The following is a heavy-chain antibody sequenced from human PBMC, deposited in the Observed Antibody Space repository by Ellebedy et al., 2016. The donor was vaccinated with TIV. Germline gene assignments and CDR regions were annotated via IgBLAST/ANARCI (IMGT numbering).Heavy chain of an antibody. CDR2: INKDGSEN. V-gene: IGHV3-7*01. D-gene: IGHD4-17*01. Sequence: GESLKISCAASGFPFSSYWVTWVRPAPGKGLEWVANINKDGSENFYVNSVKGRFTISRDNAKESLYMQMNSLRADDTAVYFCASDGSYGDYRSPTHALTFWGQGTMVTVSP. CDR3: ASDGSYGDYRSPTHALTF. CDR1: GFPFSSYW. J-gene: IGHJ3*01.